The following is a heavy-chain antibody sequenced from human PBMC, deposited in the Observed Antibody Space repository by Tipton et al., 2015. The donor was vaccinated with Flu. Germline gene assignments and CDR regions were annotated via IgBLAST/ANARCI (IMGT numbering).Heavy chain of an antibody. D-gene: IGHD7-27*01. CDR3: ATLTGDDY. Sequence: VQLVQSGGGLVQPGRSLRLSCAASGFTFDDYAMHWVRQPPGKGLQWVSHINNDGTSTTYAESVKGRFTISRDNAKNSLYLQMNSLRAEDTALYYCATLTGDDYWGQGDLVTVSS. J-gene: IGHJ4*02. V-gene: IGHV3-9*01. CDR1: GFTFDDYA. CDR2: INNDGTST.